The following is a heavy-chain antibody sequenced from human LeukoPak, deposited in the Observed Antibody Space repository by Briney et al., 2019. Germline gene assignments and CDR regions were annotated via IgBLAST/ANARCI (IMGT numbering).Heavy chain of an antibody. J-gene: IGHJ5*02. V-gene: IGHV4-4*07. Sequence: SETLSLTCTVSGGSISSYYWSWIRQPAGKGLEWIGRIYTSGSTNYNPSLKSRVTMSVDTSKNQFSLKLSSVTAADTAVYYCARECHVTMVRGVIRWFDPWGQGTLVTVSS. CDR2: IYTSGST. D-gene: IGHD3-10*01. CDR3: ARECHVTMVRGVIRWFDP. CDR1: GGSISSYY.